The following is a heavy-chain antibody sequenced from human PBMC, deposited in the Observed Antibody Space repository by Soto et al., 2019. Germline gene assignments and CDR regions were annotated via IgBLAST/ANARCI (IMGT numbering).Heavy chain of an antibody. J-gene: IGHJ4*02. CDR3: AKDRGADRLSDYFDY. V-gene: IGHV3-23*01. CDR1: GFSFSDYA. D-gene: IGHD3-10*01. CDR2: ISLTGDST. Sequence: VGSLRLSCAASGFSFSDYAMSWVRQAPGKGLEWVSSISLTGDSTYYADSVKGRFDISRDNFESTLYLQMNGLRAEDTAVYYCAKDRGADRLSDYFDYWGQGALVTVSS.